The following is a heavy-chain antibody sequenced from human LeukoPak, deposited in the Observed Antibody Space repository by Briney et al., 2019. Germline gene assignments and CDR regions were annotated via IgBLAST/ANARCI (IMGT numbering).Heavy chain of an antibody. CDR3: ATVVTRDYFDY. D-gene: IGHD4-17*01. J-gene: IGHJ4*02. CDR1: GGSISSYS. CDR2: SYYSGST. V-gene: IGHV4-59*01. Sequence: SETLSLTCTVSGGSISSYSWSWIRQPPGKGLEWIGYSYYSGSTNYNPSLKSRVTISVDTSKNQLSLKLSSVTAADTAVYYCATVVTRDYFDYWGQGTLVTVSS.